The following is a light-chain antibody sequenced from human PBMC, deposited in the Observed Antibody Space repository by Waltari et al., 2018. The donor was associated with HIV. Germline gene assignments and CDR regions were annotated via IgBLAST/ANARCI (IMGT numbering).Light chain of an antibody. Sequence: QSALTQPRSVSGSPGQPVTISGTGTGSDVGGYNYVSWYQQHPGKAPKLMIYDVSKRPSGVPDRFSGSKSGNTASLTISGLQAEDEADYYCCSYAGSYTFVFGTGTKVTVL. CDR2: DVS. CDR3: CSYAGSYTFV. J-gene: IGLJ1*01. V-gene: IGLV2-11*01. CDR1: GSDVGGYNY.